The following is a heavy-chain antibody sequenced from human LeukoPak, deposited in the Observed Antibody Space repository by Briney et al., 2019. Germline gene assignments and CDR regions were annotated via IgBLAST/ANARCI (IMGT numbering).Heavy chain of an antibody. CDR2: INHSGST. V-gene: IGHV4-34*01. Sequence: PSETLSLXCAVYGGSYSGYYWSWIRQPPGKGLEWIGEINHSGSTNYNPSLKSRVTISVGTSKNQFSLKLSSVTAADTAVYYCARGRGFFVVVVAATYGWFDPWGQGTLVTVSS. D-gene: IGHD2-15*01. CDR3: ARGRGFFVVVVAATYGWFDP. CDR1: GGSYSGYY. J-gene: IGHJ5*02.